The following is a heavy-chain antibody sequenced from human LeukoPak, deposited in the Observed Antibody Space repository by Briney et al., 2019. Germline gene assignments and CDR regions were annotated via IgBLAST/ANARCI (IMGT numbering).Heavy chain of an antibody. CDR2: IYSGGTT. D-gene: IGHD6-13*01. Sequence: GGSLRLSCADSQFTFNGSWMNWVRQAPGKGLEWVALIYSGGTTNYADSVKGRFTISRDNSKNTLYLQMTNVRVEDTAVYYCARDPPGIAASVSGGWGQGTLVTVSS. CDR3: ARDPPGIAASVSGG. CDR1: QFTFNGSW. J-gene: IGHJ4*02. V-gene: IGHV3-53*01.